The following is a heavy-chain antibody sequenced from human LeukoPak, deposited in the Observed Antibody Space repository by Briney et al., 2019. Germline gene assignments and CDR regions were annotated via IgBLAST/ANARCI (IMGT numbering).Heavy chain of an antibody. CDR3: ARGSYGWGASFKGTEY. V-gene: IGHV4-38-2*02. CDR1: GYSISSGYY. Sequence: PSETLSLTCTVSGYSISSGYYWGWIRQPPGKGLEWIGSIYHSGSTYYNPSLKSRVTISVDRSKNHFSLNLDSVTAADTAVYYCARGSYGWGASFKGTEYWGQGTLVTVSS. D-gene: IGHD3-10*01. CDR2: IYHSGST. J-gene: IGHJ4*02.